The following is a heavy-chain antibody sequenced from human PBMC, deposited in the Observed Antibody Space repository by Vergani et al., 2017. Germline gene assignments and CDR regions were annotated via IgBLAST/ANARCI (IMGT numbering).Heavy chain of an antibody. V-gene: IGHV1-69*01. J-gene: IGHJ6*03. CDR3: ASGDRPAAIPNLRDYYYMDV. CDR1: GGTFSSYA. D-gene: IGHD2-2*02. CDR2: IIPIFGTA. Sequence: QVQLVQSGAEVKKPGSSVKVSCKASGGTFSSYAISWVRQAPGQGLEWMGGIIPIFGTANYAQKFQGRVTITADESTSTAYMELSSLRSEDTAVYYCASGDRPAAIPNLRDYYYMDVWGKGTTVTVSS.